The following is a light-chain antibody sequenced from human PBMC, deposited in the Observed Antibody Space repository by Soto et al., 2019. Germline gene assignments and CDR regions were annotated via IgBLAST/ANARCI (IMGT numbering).Light chain of an antibody. Sequence: QAVVTQEPSLTVSPGGTVTLTCGSSTGAVTSGHYPYWIQQKPGQAPRTLIYDTSNRHSWTPVRFSGSLVGGKAALILSGAQPEDEAAYYCLLAYSGGPVFGGGTKVTVL. CDR1: TGAVTSGHY. CDR3: LLAYSGGPV. J-gene: IGLJ3*02. CDR2: DTS. V-gene: IGLV7-46*01.